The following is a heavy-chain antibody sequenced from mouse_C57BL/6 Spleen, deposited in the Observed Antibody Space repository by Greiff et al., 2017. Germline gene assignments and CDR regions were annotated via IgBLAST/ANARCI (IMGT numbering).Heavy chain of an antibody. CDR3: ARKSTMVNYFDY. CDR2: ISSGSRTI. CDR1: GFTFSDYG. Sequence: EVNVVESGGGLVKPGGSLKLSCAASGFTFSDYGMHWVRQAPEKGLEWVAYISSGSRTIYYADTVKGRFTISRDNAKNTLFLQMTSLRSEDTAMYYCARKSTMVNYFDYWGQGTTLTVSS. J-gene: IGHJ2*01. D-gene: IGHD2-2*01. V-gene: IGHV5-17*01.